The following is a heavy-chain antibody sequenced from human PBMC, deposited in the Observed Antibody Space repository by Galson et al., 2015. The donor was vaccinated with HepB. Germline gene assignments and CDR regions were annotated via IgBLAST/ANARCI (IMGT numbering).Heavy chain of an antibody. V-gene: IGHV3-23*01. J-gene: IGHJ4*02. Sequence: SLRLSCAAFGFIFGSYAMSWVHQAPGKGLEWVSSISGTGSRTEYADSVKGRFTISRDNSRKTLYLQMNSLRAEDTAVYYCTKNSLGYSSSWFDYWGQGTLVTVSS. CDR2: ISGTGSRT. CDR1: GFIFGSYA. CDR3: TKNSLGYSSSWFDY. D-gene: IGHD6-13*01.